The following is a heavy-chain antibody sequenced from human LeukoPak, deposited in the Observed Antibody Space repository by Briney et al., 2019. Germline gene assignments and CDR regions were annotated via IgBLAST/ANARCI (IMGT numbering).Heavy chain of an antibody. J-gene: IGHJ4*02. CDR1: GFTFSSYA. V-gene: IGHV3-30*01. Sequence: GRSLRLSCAASGFTFSSYAMHWVRQAPGKGLEWVAVISYDGSNKYYADSVKGRFTISRDNSKNTLYLQMNSLRAEDTAVYYCARDPARRGSYGPLDYWGQGTLVTVSS. CDR2: ISYDGSNK. CDR3: ARDPARRGSYGPLDY. D-gene: IGHD1-26*01.